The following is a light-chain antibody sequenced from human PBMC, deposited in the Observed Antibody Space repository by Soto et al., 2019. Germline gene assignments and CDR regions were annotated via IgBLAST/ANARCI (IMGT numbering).Light chain of an antibody. V-gene: IGKV3-15*01. CDR3: QQGHNWPLT. CDR2: SAS. J-gene: IGKJ2*01. Sequence: EIVMTQSPATLSVSPGERATLSCRASQSISTELAWYQQKPGQPPRLLIYSASTRATGVPARFTGSGSGSEFPLTLSGLQSEDFAVYYCQQGHNWPLTFGQGTRLEI. CDR1: QSISTE.